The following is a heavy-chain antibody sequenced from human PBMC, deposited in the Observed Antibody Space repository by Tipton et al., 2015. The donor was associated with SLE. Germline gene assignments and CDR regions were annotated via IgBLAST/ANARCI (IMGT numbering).Heavy chain of an antibody. J-gene: IGHJ4*02. D-gene: IGHD2-8*01. CDR3: ASAHSYCTNGVCPYYFDY. CDR1: GFTFSSYS. CDR2: ISSSSSTI. Sequence: SLRLSCAASGFTFSSYSMSWVRQVPGKGLEWVSYISSSSSTIYYADSVKGRFTISRDNAKNSLYLQMNSLRAEDTAVYYCASAHSYCTNGVCPYYFDYWGQGTLVTVSS. V-gene: IGHV3-48*01.